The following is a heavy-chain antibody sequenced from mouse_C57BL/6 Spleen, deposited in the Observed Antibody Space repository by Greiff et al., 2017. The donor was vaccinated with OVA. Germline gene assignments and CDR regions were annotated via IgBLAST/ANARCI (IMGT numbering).Heavy chain of an antibody. CDR1: GYTFTSYW. V-gene: IGHV1-61*01. Sequence: QVQLQQPGAELVRPGSSVKLSCKASGYTFTSYWLDWVKQRPGQGLEWIGNIYPSDSETHYNQKFKDKATLTVDKSSSTAYMQLSSLTSEDSAVYYCARADWDVSYFGYWGQGTTLTVYS. CDR3: ARADWDVSYFGY. CDR2: IYPSDSET. J-gene: IGHJ2*01. D-gene: IGHD4-1*01.